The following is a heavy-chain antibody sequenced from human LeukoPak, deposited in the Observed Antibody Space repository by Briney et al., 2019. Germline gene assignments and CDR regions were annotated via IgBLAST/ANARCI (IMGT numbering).Heavy chain of an antibody. Sequence: PSETLSLTCTVSGGSISSYYWGWIRQPPGKGLEWIGSIYYSGSTYYNPSLKSRVTISVDTSKNQFSLKLSSVTAADTAVYYCASYYYDSTRLYWGQGTLVTVSS. CDR2: IYYSGST. D-gene: IGHD3-22*01. CDR1: GGSISSYY. J-gene: IGHJ4*02. CDR3: ASYYYDSTRLY. V-gene: IGHV4-39*07.